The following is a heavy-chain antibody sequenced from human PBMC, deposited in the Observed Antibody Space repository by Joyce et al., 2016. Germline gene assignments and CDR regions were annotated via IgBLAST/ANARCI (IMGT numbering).Heavy chain of an antibody. CDR2: MYYSGST. J-gene: IGHJ4*02. CDR1: GGSITSSSLY. CDR3: ARDQGRSYYYDSSGYYAGYFDY. V-gene: IGHV4-39*07. D-gene: IGHD3-22*01. Sequence: GGSITSSSLYWGWIRQRPGKGLEWIGTMYYSGSTYYNQSFKSRGTISVGTSRNQFSLKLSSVTAADTAVYYCARDQGRSYYYDSSGYYAGYFDYWGQGILVTVSS.